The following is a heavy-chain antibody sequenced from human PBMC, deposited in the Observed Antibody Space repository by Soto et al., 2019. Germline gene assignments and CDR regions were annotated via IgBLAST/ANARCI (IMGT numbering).Heavy chain of an antibody. CDR2: LTGSGTST. D-gene: IGHD1-26*01. CDR1: GFTFSSYG. J-gene: IGHJ4*02. CDR3: AKDGNVVGAYFDY. V-gene: IGHV3-23*01. Sequence: EVQLLESGGGLAQPGGSLRLSCEASGFTFSSYGMNWVRQAPGKGLEWVSSLTGSGTSTYYADSVKGRFTISRDNSKNTLYLQMNSLRAEDTALYYCAKDGNVVGAYFDYGGRGALVTVSS.